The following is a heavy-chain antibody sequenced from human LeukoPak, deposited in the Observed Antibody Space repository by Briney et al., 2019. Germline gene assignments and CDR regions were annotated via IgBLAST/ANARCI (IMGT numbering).Heavy chain of an antibody. Sequence: GGSLRLSCAASGFTFSSYAMSWVRQAPGKGLEWVSAISGSGGSTCYADSVKGRFTISRDNSKNTLYLQMNSLRAEDTAVYYCATPLGDYYGSGSYYYYYYMDVWGKGTTVTVSS. J-gene: IGHJ6*03. CDR1: GFTFSSYA. CDR3: ATPLGDYYGSGSYYYYYYMDV. V-gene: IGHV3-23*01. CDR2: ISGSGGST. D-gene: IGHD3-10*01.